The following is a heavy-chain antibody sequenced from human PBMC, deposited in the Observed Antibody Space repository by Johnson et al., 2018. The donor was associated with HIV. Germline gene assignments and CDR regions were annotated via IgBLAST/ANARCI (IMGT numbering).Heavy chain of an antibody. D-gene: IGHD3-22*01. CDR2: ISYDGSNK. CDR1: GFTFSSYA. CDR3: ARDGTRYYYDSSGSRGTFDI. J-gene: IGHJ3*02. Sequence: QVQLVESVGGVVQPGRSLRLSCAASGFTFSSYAMHWVRQAPGKGLEWVAVISYDGSNKYYADSVKGRFTISRDNSKNTLYLQMNSLRAEDTAVYYCARDGTRYYYDSSGSRGTFDIWGQGTMVTVSS. V-gene: IGHV3-30*04.